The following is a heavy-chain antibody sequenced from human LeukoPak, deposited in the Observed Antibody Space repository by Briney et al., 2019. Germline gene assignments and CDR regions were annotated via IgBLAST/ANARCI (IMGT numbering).Heavy chain of an antibody. Sequence: PSETLSLTCAVYGGSFSGYYWSWIRQPPGKGLEWIGEINHSGSTNYNPSLKSRVTISVDTSKNQFSLKLSSVTAADTAVYYCARCRNRAVYWFDPWGQGTLVTVSS. CDR1: GGSFSGYY. V-gene: IGHV4-34*01. CDR3: ARCRNRAVYWFDP. J-gene: IGHJ5*02. D-gene: IGHD1-14*01. CDR2: INHSGST.